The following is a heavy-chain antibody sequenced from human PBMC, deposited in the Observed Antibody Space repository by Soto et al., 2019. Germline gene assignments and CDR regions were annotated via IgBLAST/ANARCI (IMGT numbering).Heavy chain of an antibody. Sequence: SQTLSLTCPFSGDSIVGSDYYCGCLRHPRCKGLGWLRTLFYLGSSYYNPSLKSRVTMSVDTSKNQFSLRLRSVTAADTALYFCERHSLALRKNNWFDPWGQGIMV. CDR3: ERHSLALRKNNWFDP. D-gene: IGHD3-3*02. V-gene: IGHV4-39*01. CDR2: LFYLGSS. J-gene: IGHJ5*02. CDR1: GDSIVGSDYY.